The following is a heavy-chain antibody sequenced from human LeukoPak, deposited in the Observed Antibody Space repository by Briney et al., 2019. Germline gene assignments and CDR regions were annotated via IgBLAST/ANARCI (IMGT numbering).Heavy chain of an antibody. J-gene: IGHJ3*02. V-gene: IGHV3-30*01. Sequence: GGSLRLSCAASGFTFSSYAMHWVRQAPGKGLEWVAVISYDGSNKYYADSVKGRFTISRDNSKNTLYLQMNSLRAEDTAVYYCARDRMTTVTIDAFDIWGQGTMVTVSS. D-gene: IGHD4-17*01. CDR1: GFTFSSYA. CDR2: ISYDGSNK. CDR3: ARDRMTTVTIDAFDI.